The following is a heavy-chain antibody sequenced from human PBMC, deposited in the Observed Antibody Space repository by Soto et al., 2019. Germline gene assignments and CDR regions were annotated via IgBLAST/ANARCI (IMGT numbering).Heavy chain of an antibody. J-gene: IGHJ5*02. CDR2: ISGSGGST. V-gene: IGHV3-23*01. D-gene: IGHD1-1*01. CDR1: GFTFSSYA. CDR3: ATSWNHPANWFDP. Sequence: GGSLRLSCAATGFTFSSYAMSWVRQAPGKGLEWVSAISGSGGSTYYADAVKGRFTISRANSKNTLYLQMNSLRAEDTAVYYCATSWNHPANWFDPWGQGTLVTVSS.